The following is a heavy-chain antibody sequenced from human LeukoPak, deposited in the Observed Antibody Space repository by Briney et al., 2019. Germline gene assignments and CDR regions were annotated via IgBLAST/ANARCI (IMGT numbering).Heavy chain of an antibody. J-gene: IGHJ6*02. Sequence: ETLSLTCTVSGGSISRLGSYWGWIRQAPGKGLEWVSGISASGGGTYYADSVKGRFTISRDNSKNTLYLQMNSLRAEDTAVYYCASSETTSAYYYGMDVWGQGTTVTVSS. D-gene: IGHD4-17*01. V-gene: IGHV3-23*01. CDR2: ISASGGGT. CDR1: GGSISRLGSY. CDR3: ASSETTSAYYYGMDV.